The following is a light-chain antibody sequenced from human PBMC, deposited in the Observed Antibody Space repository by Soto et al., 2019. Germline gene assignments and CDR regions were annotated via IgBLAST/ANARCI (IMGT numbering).Light chain of an antibody. V-gene: IGKV3-11*01. CDR1: QSISNY. J-gene: IGKJ2*03. CDR3: QQRSSVYS. CDR2: DAS. Sequence: EIVLTQSPATLSLSPGERVALSCRASQSISNYLAWYQQRPGQAPRILIYDASYRAKGVPARFSGSGSGTDFTLTISSLEPEHFAVYYCQQRSSVYSFGQGTRLEIK.